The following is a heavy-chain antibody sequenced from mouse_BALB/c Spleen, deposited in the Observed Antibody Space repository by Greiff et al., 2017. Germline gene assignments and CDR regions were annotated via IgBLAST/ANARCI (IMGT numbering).Heavy chain of an antibody. CDR1: GYTFTSYW. D-gene: IGHD1-1*01. V-gene: IGHV1S81*02. CDR2: INPSNGRT. CDR3: ARGSITTVVYWYFDV. Sequence: QVQLQQPGAELVKPGASVKLSCKASGYTFTSYWMHWVKQRPGQGLEWIGEINPSNGRTNYNEKFKSKATLTVDKSSSTAYMQLRSLTSEDSAVYYCARGSITTVVYWYFDVWGAGTTVTVSS. J-gene: IGHJ1*01.